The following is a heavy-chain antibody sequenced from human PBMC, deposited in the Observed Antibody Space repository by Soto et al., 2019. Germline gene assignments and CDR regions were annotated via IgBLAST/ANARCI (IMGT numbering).Heavy chain of an antibody. V-gene: IGHV4-39*01. CDR2: IYYSGST. CDR3: ARRASYYYGSGSSNYFDY. Sequence: SETLSLTCTVSGGSISSSSYYWGWIRQPPGKGLEWIGSIYYSGSTYYNPSLKSRVTISVDTSKNQFSLKLSSVTAADTAVYYCARRASYYYGSGSSNYFDYWGQGTLVTVSS. D-gene: IGHD3-10*01. CDR1: GGSISSSSYY. J-gene: IGHJ4*02.